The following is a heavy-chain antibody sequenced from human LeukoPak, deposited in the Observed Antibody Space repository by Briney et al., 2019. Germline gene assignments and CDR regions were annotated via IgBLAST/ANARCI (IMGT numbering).Heavy chain of an antibody. Sequence: SETLSLTCAVYGGSFSGYYWGWIRQPPGKGLEWLGSFHYSGSTYYKPSLKSRVTISVDTSKNQISLKLGSVTAADTAVYYCARLVVSSWYHEVLLGRDYWGQGTLVIVSS. D-gene: IGHD6-13*01. CDR1: GGSFSGYY. CDR3: ARLVVSSWYHEVLLGRDY. CDR2: FHYSGST. V-gene: IGHV4-34*01. J-gene: IGHJ4*02.